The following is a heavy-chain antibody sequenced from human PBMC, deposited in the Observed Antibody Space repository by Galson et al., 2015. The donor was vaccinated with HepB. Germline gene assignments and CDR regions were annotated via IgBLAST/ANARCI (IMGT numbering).Heavy chain of an antibody. D-gene: IGHD3-3*01. CDR1: GGTFSSYA. Sequence: SVKVSCKASGGTFSSYAISWVRQAPGQGLEWMGGIIPIFGTANYAQKFQGRVTITADESTSTAYMELSSLRSEDTAVYYCARVNTIFGVVSDGGYYYYMDVWGKGTTVTVSS. CDR3: ARVNTIFGVVSDGGYYYYMDV. V-gene: IGHV1-69*13. J-gene: IGHJ6*03. CDR2: IIPIFGTA.